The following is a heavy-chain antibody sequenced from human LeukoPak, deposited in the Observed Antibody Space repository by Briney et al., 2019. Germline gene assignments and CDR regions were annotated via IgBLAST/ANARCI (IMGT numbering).Heavy chain of an antibody. V-gene: IGHV1-69*04. Sequence: SVKVSCKASGGTFSSYAISWVRQAPGQGLEWMGRIIPILGIANYAQKFQGRVTITADKSTSTAYMEPSSLRSEDTAVYYCANQRNYYDSSGYPYYYGMDVWGQGATVTVSS. CDR3: ANQRNYYDSSGYPYYYGMDV. CDR2: IIPILGIA. D-gene: IGHD3-22*01. CDR1: GGTFSSYA. J-gene: IGHJ6*02.